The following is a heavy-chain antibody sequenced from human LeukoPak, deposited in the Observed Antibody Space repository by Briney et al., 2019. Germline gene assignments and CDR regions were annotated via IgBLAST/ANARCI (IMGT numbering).Heavy chain of an antibody. CDR3: AKDNRKWITAMATGWFDP. J-gene: IGHJ5*02. CDR2: ISGSGGST. D-gene: IGHD5-18*01. CDR1: GFTFSSYA. V-gene: IGHV3-23*01. Sequence: PGGSLRLSCAASGFTFSSYAMSWVRQAPGKGLEWVSAISGSGGSTYYADSVKGRFTISRDNSKNTLYLQMNSLRAEDTAVYYCAKDNRKWITAMATGWFDPWGQGTLVTVSS.